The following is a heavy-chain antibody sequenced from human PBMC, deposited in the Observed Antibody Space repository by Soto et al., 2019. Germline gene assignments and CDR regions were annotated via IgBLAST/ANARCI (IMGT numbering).Heavy chain of an antibody. CDR1: GYRFLNHW. D-gene: IGHD4-17*01. V-gene: IGHV5-51*01. CDR2: INPGDSDA. J-gene: IGHJ6*02. CDR3: ARHNDGAYVGYYYGLGV. Sequence: GESLKISCRGSGYRFLNHWIAWVRQMPGKGLEWMGIINPGDSDARYSPSFYGQVTISVDMSANTAYLQWSNLKASDTAVYFCARHNDGAYVGYYYGLGVWGQGTSVTVSS.